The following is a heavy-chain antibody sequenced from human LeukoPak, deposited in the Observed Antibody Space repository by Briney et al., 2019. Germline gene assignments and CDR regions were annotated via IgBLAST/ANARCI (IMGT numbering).Heavy chain of an antibody. Sequence: WASVKVSCKASGYTFTGYYMHWVRQAPGQGLEWMGWINPNSGGTNYAQKFQGRVTMTRDTSISTAYMELSRLRSDDTAVYYCARVGSYGLFNWFDPWGQGTLVTVSS. CDR3: ARVGSYGLFNWFDP. V-gene: IGHV1-2*02. D-gene: IGHD5-18*01. J-gene: IGHJ5*02. CDR2: INPNSGGT. CDR1: GYTFTGYY.